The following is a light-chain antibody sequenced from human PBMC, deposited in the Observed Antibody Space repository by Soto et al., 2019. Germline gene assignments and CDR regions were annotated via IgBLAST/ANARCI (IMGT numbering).Light chain of an antibody. CDR2: KDS. V-gene: IGLV3-27*01. Sequence: SYELTQPSSVSVSPGQTARITCSGDVLAKIYARWFQQKPGQAPVLVIYKDSERPSGIPERFSGSSSGTTVTLTISGAQVEDEADYYCYSAADNSPVFGGGTKLT. J-gene: IGLJ2*01. CDR1: VLAKIY. CDR3: YSAADNSPV.